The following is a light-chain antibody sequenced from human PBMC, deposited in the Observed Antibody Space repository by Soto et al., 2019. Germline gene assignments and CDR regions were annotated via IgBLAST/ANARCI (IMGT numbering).Light chain of an antibody. CDR2: KAS. V-gene: IGKV1-5*03. CDR1: QSISSW. Sequence: DIQMTQSPSTLSASVGDRVTITCRASQSISSWLAWYQQKPGKAPKLLIYKASSLESGVPSRFSGSGSGTEFTITISSLQPDDGATYDGQQYNSYSWTFGQGTKVDIK. CDR3: QQYNSYSWT. J-gene: IGKJ1*01.